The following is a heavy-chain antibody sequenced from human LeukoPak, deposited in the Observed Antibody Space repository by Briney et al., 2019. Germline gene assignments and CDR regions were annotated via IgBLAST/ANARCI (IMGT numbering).Heavy chain of an antibody. CDR1: GFTFSSYW. Sequence: PGGSLRLSCAASGFTFSSYWMSWVRQAPGKGLEWVANIKQDGSEKYYADSVKGRFTISRDNAKNSLYLQMNSLRAEDTAVYYCARKSASGNYPLDYWGQGTLVTVSS. D-gene: IGHD3-10*01. V-gene: IGHV3-7*01. J-gene: IGHJ4*02. CDR3: ARKSASGNYPLDY. CDR2: IKQDGSEK.